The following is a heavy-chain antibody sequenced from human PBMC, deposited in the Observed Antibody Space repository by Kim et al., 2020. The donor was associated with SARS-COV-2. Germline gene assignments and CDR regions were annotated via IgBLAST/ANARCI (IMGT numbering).Heavy chain of an antibody. V-gene: IGHV3-23*01. CDR3: AKDIGYYYDSSGYYYFDY. D-gene: IGHD3-22*01. J-gene: IGHJ4*02. Sequence: KGRFTISRDNSKNTLYLQMNSLRAEDTAVYYCAKDIGYYYDSSGYYYFDYWGQGTLVTVSS.